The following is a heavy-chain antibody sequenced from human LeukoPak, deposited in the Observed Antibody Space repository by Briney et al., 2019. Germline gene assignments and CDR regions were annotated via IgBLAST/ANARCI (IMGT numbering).Heavy chain of an antibody. J-gene: IGHJ4*02. CDR1: GFTFSSYW. V-gene: IGHV3-7*01. Sequence: GGSLRLSCAASGFTFSSYWMSWVRQAPGKGLEWVANIKQDESEKYYVDSVKGRFTISRDNAKNSLYLQINSLRAEDTAVYYCARFGIQLWLLGRSGFDYWGQGTLVTVSS. D-gene: IGHD5-18*01. CDR2: IKQDESEK. CDR3: ARFGIQLWLLGRSGFDY.